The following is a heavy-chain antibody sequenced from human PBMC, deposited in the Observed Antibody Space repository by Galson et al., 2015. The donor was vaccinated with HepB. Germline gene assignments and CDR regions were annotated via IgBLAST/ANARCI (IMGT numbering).Heavy chain of an antibody. D-gene: IGHD1-26*01. V-gene: IGHV4-39*07. CDR3: ARVVTAYYYYYMDV. Sequence: ETLSLTCTVSGGSISSSSYYWGWIRQPPGKGLEWIGSIYYSGSTYYNPSLKSRVTISVDASKNQFSLKLSSVTAADTAVYYCARVVTAYYYYYMDVWGKGTTVTVSS. CDR2: IYYSGST. J-gene: IGHJ6*03. CDR1: GGSISSSSYY.